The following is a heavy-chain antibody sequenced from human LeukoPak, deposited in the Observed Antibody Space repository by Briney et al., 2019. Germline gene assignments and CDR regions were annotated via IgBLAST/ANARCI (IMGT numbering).Heavy chain of an antibody. D-gene: IGHD4-23*01. CDR2: INWNGGST. CDR3: ARANGGNNRGAFDI. V-gene: IGHV3-20*04. J-gene: IGHJ3*02. CDR1: GFTFDDYG. Sequence: GGSLRLSCAASGFTFDDYGMSWVRQAPGKGLEWVSGINWNGGSTGYADSVKGRFTISRDNAKNSLHLQMNSLRAEDTALYYCARANGGNNRGAFDIWGQGTMVTVSS.